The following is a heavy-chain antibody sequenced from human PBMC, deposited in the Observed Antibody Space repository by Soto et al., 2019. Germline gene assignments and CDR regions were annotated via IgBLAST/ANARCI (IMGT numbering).Heavy chain of an antibody. J-gene: IGHJ4*02. Sequence: GGSLRLSCAASGFNFSNYWMHWVRQAPGKGLVWVSRINSDGSSTTYADSVRGRFTISRDNTKNTLYLQMNSLTAEDTAVYYCGRGMFSGYDGCDYWGLGNLVTVSS. V-gene: IGHV3-74*01. D-gene: IGHD5-12*01. CDR3: GRGMFSGYDGCDY. CDR1: GFNFSNYW. CDR2: INSDGSST.